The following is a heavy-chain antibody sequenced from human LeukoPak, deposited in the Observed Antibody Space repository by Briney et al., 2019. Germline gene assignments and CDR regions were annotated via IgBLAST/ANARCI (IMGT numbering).Heavy chain of an antibody. V-gene: IGHV3-53*01. CDR2: IYSGGST. CDR3: AKDRSLTLPTFERSGYYYY. CDR1: RFTVSSNY. Sequence: GGSLRLSCAASRFTVSSNYMSWVRQAPGKGLEWVSVIYSGGSTYYADSVRGRLTISRDNSKNTVYLQMNSLRAEDTAVHYCAKDRSLTLPTFERSGYYYYWGQGTLVTVSS. J-gene: IGHJ4*02. D-gene: IGHD3-22*01.